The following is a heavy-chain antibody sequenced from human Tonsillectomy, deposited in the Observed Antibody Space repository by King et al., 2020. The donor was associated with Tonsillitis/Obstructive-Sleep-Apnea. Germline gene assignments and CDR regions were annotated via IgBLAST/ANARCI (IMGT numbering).Heavy chain of an antibody. CDR1: GFSLSTSGVG. CDR2: IYWDDDK. CDR3: ANRPTSGGSGSYWYFDY. V-gene: IGHV2-5*02. Sequence: ITLKESGPTLVKPTQTLTLTCTFSGFSLSTSGVGVGWIRQPPGKALEWLALIYWDDDKYYSPSLKSRLTITKDTSRNQVVLTMTNMDPRDTATYYCANRPTSGGSGSYWYFDYWGQGTLVTVSS. D-gene: IGHD3-10*01. J-gene: IGHJ4*02.